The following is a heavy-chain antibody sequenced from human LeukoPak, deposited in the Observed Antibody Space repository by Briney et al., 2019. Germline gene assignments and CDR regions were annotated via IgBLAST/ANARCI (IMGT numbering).Heavy chain of an antibody. V-gene: IGHV3-53*05. D-gene: IGHD3-9*01. CDR2: VYTDGNI. CDR3: AKDAILTGSLYYFDY. CDR1: GFTVSGNY. Sequence: PGGSLRLSCTASGFTVSGNYMNWVRQAPGKGLEWVSVVYTDGNIYYADSVKGRFTISRDNSKNTLYLQMNSLRAEDTAVYYCAKDAILTGSLYYFDYWGQGTLVTVSS. J-gene: IGHJ4*02.